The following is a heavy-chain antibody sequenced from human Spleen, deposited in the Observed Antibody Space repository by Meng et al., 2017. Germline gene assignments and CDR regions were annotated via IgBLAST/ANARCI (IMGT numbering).Heavy chain of an antibody. CDR3: ARDKPPNDV. CDR2: MSFDGAQI. V-gene: IGHV3-30*01. CDR1: GFTFNTFA. J-gene: IGHJ2*01. Sequence: VGLVESGVGCVQPGGYLGLYCAASGFTFNTFAMHWVRQAPGKGLEWFSLMSFDGAQIYYSDSVRGRFTISRDNSKNTLYLQMNSLRAEDTAVYYCARDKPPNDVWGRGTLVTVSS.